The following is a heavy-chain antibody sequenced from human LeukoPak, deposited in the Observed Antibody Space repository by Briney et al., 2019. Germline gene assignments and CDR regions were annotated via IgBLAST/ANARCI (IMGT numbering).Heavy chain of an antibody. CDR2: INHSGST. CDR3: ARTNLYSYGYGLGYYYYYMDV. CDR1: GGSFSGYY. D-gene: IGHD5-18*01. V-gene: IGHV4-34*01. Sequence: PSETLSLTCAVYGGSFSGYYWSWIRQPPGKGLEWIGEINHSGSTNYNPSLKSRVTISVDTSKNQFSLKLSSVTAADTAVYYCARTNLYSYGYGLGYYYYYMDVWGKGTTVTISS. J-gene: IGHJ6*03.